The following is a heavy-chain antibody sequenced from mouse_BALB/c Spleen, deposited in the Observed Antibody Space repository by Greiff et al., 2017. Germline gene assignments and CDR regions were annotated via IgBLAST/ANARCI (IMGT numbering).Heavy chain of an antibody. J-gene: IGHJ1*01. Sequence: EVKLQESGPELEKPGASVKISCKASGYSFTGYNMNWVKQSNGKSLEWIGNIDPYYGGTSYNQKFKGKATLTVDKSSSTAYMQLKSLTSEDSAVYYCARGYYGSSYWYFDVWGAGTTVTVSS. CDR2: IDPYYGGT. V-gene: IGHV1-39*01. D-gene: IGHD1-1*01. CDR3: ARGYYGSSYWYFDV. CDR1: GYSFTGYN.